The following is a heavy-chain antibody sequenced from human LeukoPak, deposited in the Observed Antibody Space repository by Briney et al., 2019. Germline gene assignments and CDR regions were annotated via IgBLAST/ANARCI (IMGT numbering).Heavy chain of an antibody. CDR3: ARDRITMVRGVIIRRDNYYYYGMDV. J-gene: IGHJ6*02. CDR2: IYYSGST. Sequence: PSETLSLTRTVSGGSISSGDYYWSWIRQPPGKGLEWIGYIYYSGSTYYNPSLKSRVTISVDTSKNQFSLKLSSVTAADTVVYYCARDRITMVRGVIIRRDNYYYYGMDVWGQGTTVTVSS. D-gene: IGHD3-10*01. V-gene: IGHV4-30-4*01. CDR1: GGSISSGDYY.